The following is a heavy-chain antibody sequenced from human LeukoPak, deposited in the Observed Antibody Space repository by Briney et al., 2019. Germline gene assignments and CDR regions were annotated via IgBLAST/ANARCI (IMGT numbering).Heavy chain of an antibody. CDR1: GFVFTTNY. V-gene: IGHV3-30-3*01. D-gene: IGHD2-2*01. CDR3: ARSSSTSCYRY. CDR2: ISYDGSNK. Sequence: QPGGSLRLSCAASGFVFTTNYLSWVRQAPGKGLEWVAVISYDGSNKYYADSVKGRFTISRDNSKNTLYLQMNSLRAEDTAVYYCARSSSTSCYRYWGQGTLVTVSS. J-gene: IGHJ4*02.